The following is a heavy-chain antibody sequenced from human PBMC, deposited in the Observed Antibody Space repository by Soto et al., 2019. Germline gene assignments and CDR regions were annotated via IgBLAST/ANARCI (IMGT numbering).Heavy chain of an antibody. CDR3: ARVKVSSSHRTLYYYYGMDV. J-gene: IGHJ6*02. D-gene: IGHD6-13*01. V-gene: IGHV4-34*01. Sequence: SETLSLTCAVYGGSFSGYYWSWIRQPPGKGLEWIGEINHSGSTNYNPSLKSRVTISVGTSKNQFSLKLSSVTAADTAVYYCARVKVSSSHRTLYYYYGMDVWGQGTTVTVSS. CDR2: INHSGST. CDR1: GGSFSGYY.